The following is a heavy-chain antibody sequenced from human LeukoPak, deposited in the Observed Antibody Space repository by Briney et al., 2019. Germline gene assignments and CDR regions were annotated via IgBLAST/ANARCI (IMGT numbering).Heavy chain of an antibody. V-gene: IGHV4-31*03. Sequence: SQTLSLTCTVSGGSISSGGYYWSWIRQHPGRGLEWIGYIYYSGSTYYNPSLKSRVPISVDTSKTQFSLTLSSVTAADTAVYYCASQPSGDRTVFDYWGQGTLVTVSS. J-gene: IGHJ4*02. CDR2: IYYSGST. CDR1: GGSISSGGYY. CDR3: ASQPSGDRTVFDY. D-gene: IGHD3-10*01.